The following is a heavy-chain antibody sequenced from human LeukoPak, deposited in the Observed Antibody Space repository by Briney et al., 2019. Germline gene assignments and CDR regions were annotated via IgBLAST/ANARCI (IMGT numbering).Heavy chain of an antibody. V-gene: IGHV4-59*08. Sequence: SETLSLTCIVSGGSISGYFWSWIRQPPGKGLEWIGYIYYSGSTNYNPSLKSRVTISVDTSKNQFSLKLSSVTAADTAVYYCARLGIAAAGTYYYGMDVWGQGTTVTVSS. D-gene: IGHD6-13*01. CDR3: ARLGIAAAGTYYYGMDV. J-gene: IGHJ6*02. CDR2: IYYSGST. CDR1: GGSISGYF.